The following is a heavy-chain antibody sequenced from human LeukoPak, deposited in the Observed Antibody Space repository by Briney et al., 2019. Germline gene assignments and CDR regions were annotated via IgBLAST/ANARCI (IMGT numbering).Heavy chain of an antibody. V-gene: IGHV3-15*01. Sequence: GGSLRLSCAASGFTFSDAWMSWVRQAPGKGLEWVGLIKSKTDGGTTDYAAPVKGRFTISRDDSKNTLYLQMSSLKTEDTAVYYCTSRRITMIVVDYWGQGTLVTVSS. CDR3: TSRRITMIVVDY. D-gene: IGHD3-22*01. CDR1: GFTFSDAW. J-gene: IGHJ4*02. CDR2: IKSKTDGGTT.